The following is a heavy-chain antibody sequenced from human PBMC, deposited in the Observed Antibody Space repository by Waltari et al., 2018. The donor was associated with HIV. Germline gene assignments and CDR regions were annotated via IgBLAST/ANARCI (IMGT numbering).Heavy chain of an antibody. CDR1: GFTFSSYS. CDR2: IHSSSSYM. D-gene: IGHD6-19*01. CDR3: ARDWYSGRFPDAFDI. J-gene: IGHJ3*02. Sequence: EVQLVESGGGLVKPGGSLRLSCAASGFTFSSYSMNWVRQAPGKGLEWVSSIHSSSSYMYYADSVKGRFTISRDNANNSLYLQINSLRAEDTAVYYWARDWYSGRFPDAFDIWGQGTMVTVSS. V-gene: IGHV3-21*01.